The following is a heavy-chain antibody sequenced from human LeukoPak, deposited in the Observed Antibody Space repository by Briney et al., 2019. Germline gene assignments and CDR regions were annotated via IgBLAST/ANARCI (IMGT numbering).Heavy chain of an antibody. CDR3: AKDADGYCSSTSCYNAFDI. J-gene: IGHJ3*02. CDR2: ISGSGGST. D-gene: IGHD2-2*02. CDR1: GFTFSSYA. V-gene: IGHV3-23*01. Sequence: PGGSLRLSCAASGFTFSSYAMSWVRQAPGKGLEWVSAISGSGGSTYYADSVKGRFTISRDNSKNTLYLQMNSLRAEDTAVYYCAKDADGYCSSTSCYNAFDIWGQGTMVTVSS.